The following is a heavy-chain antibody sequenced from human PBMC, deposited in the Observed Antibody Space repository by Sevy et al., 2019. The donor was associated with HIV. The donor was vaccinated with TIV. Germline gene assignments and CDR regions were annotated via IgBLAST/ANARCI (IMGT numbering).Heavy chain of an antibody. Sequence: GGSLRLSCAASGFTFGSSAMSWVRQAPGKGLEWVSGISGSGLNIKFADSVKGRFTIFRENSKNTLYLQMSSLRTEDSAVYYCAKGVGLGGYSFGHFDYWGQGTLVTVSS. CDR3: AKGVGLGGYSFGHFDY. CDR1: GFTFGSSA. CDR2: ISGSGLNI. D-gene: IGHD5-18*01. V-gene: IGHV3-23*01. J-gene: IGHJ4*02.